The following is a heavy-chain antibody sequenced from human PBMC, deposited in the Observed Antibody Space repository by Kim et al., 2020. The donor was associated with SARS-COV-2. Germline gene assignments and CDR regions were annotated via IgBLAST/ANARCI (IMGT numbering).Heavy chain of an antibody. V-gene: IGHV4-59*01. J-gene: IGHJ4*02. D-gene: IGHD6-13*01. CDR1: GGSISSYY. CDR3: AGQYPGIAAAGTPR. Sequence: SETLSLTCTVSGGSISSYYWSWIRQPPGKGLEWIGYIYYSGSTNYNPSLKSRVTISVDTSKNQFSLKLSSVTAADTAVYYCAGQYPGIAAAGTPRWGQGTLVTVSS. CDR2: IYYSGST.